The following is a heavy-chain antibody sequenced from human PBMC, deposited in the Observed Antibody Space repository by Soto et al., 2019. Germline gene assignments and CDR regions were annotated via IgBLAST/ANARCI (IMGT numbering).Heavy chain of an antibody. D-gene: IGHD1-26*01. CDR2: ISGSGGST. V-gene: IGHV3-23*01. CDR1: GFTFSSYA. J-gene: IGHJ6*02. Sequence: GGSLRLSCAASGFTFSSYAMSWVRQAPGKGLEWVSAISGSGGSTYYADSVKGRFTISRDNSKNTLYLQMNSLRAEDTAVYYCAKNPHAIVGATGFYYYYGMDVWGQGTTVTVSS. CDR3: AKNPHAIVGATGFYYYYGMDV.